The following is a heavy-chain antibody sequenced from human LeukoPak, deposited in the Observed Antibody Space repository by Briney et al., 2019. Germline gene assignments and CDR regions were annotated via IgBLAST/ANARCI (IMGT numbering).Heavy chain of an antibody. D-gene: IGHD2-21*02. Sequence: ASVKVSCKASGYTFTGYYMHWVRQAPGQGLEWMGRINPNSGGTNYAQKFQGRVTMTRDTSISTAYMGLSRLRSDDTAVYYCGVVTAIRTFDYWGQGTLVTVSS. CDR1: GYTFTGYY. V-gene: IGHV1-2*06. J-gene: IGHJ4*02. CDR3: GVVTAIRTFDY. CDR2: INPNSGGT.